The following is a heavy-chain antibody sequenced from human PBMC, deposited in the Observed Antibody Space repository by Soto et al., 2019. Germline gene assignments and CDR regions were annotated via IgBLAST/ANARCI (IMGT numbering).Heavy chain of an antibody. D-gene: IGHD1-26*01. CDR3: AIDPAVDSGSYSAFYFFDY. V-gene: IGHV3-66*01. CDR2: IYSGGST. Sequence: EVQLVESGGGLVQPGGSLRLSCAASGFTVSSNYMSWFRQAPGKGLEWVSVIYSGGSTYYADSVKGRFTISRDNSKNTLYLQMNRLRAEDTAVYYCAIDPAVDSGSYSAFYFFDYWGQGTLVTVSS. CDR1: GFTVSSNY. J-gene: IGHJ4*02.